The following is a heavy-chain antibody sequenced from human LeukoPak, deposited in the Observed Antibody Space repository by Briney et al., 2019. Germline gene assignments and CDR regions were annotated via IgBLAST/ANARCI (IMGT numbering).Heavy chain of an antibody. J-gene: IGHJ4*02. CDR1: GYTFTGYY. Sequence: ASVKVSCKASGYTFTGYYMHWVRQAPGQGLEWMGWINPNSGGTNYAQKFQGRVTMTRDTSISTAYMELSRLRSDDTAVYYCARDDQRDLYYFDYWGQGTLVTVSS. D-gene: IGHD6-25*01. CDR2: INPNSGGT. CDR3: ARDDQRDLYYFDY. V-gene: IGHV1-2*02.